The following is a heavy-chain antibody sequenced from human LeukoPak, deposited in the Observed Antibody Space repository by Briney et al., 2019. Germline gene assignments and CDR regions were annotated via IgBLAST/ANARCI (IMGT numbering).Heavy chain of an antibody. CDR2: IYYSGST. D-gene: IGHD3-9*01. CDR3: ARDRRDWSNYYYMDV. J-gene: IGHJ6*03. Sequence: SETLSLTCTVSGGSISSYYWSWIRQPPGKGLEWIGYIYYSGSTNYNPSLKSRVTISVDTSKNQFSLKLSSVTAADTAVYYCARDRRDWSNYYYMDVWGKGTTVTVSS. V-gene: IGHV4-59*01. CDR1: GGSISSYY.